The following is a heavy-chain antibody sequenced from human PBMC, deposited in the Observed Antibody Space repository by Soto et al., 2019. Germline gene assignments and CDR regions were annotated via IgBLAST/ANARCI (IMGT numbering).Heavy chain of an antibody. J-gene: IGHJ4*02. D-gene: IGHD6-13*01. V-gene: IGHV4-59*08. CDR2: IYYSGST. Sequence: PSETLALTCTVYGGSISSYYWSWIRQPPGKGLEWIGYIYYSGSTHYNPSLKSRVTISVDTSKNQFSLKLSSVTAADTAVYYCARRYSSSFDYWGQATLFTVCS. CDR3: ARRYSSSFDY. CDR1: GGSISSYY.